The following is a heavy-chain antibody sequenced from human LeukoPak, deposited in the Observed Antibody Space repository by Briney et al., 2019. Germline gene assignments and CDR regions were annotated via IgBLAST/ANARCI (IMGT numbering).Heavy chain of an antibody. J-gene: IGHJ4*02. CDR2: ISGSGGST. V-gene: IGHV3-23*01. D-gene: IGHD2-2*01. Sequence: GGSLRLSCAASGFTFSSYAMSWVRQAPGKGLEWVSAISGSGGSTYYADSVKGPFTISRDNSTNTLYLQMNSLRAEDTAVYYCAKARGVNIVVVPSPFDYWGQGTLVTVSS. CDR3: AKARGVNIVVVPSPFDY. CDR1: GFTFSSYA.